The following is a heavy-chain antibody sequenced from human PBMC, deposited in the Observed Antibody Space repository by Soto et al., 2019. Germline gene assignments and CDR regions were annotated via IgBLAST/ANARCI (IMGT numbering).Heavy chain of an antibody. CDR3: ASGGSSLNFDS. Sequence: EVQLVESGGGLVQPGGSLRLSCAASGFTFRSYWMQWVRQAPGKGLVWVSWINSDGSSTSYADSVKGRFTISRDNAKNTLDLQRNSLRAEDTAVYYCASGGSSLNFDSWGQGTLVTVSS. CDR1: GFTFRSYW. CDR2: INSDGSST. D-gene: IGHD6-6*01. J-gene: IGHJ4*02. V-gene: IGHV3-74*01.